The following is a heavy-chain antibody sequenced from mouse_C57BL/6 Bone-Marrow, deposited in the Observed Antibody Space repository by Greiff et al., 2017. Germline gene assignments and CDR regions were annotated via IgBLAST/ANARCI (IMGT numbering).Heavy chain of an antibody. CDR2: IYPSDSDT. V-gene: IGHV1-61*01. Sequence: VQLQQPGAELVRPGSSVQLSCKASGYTFTSYWMDWVKQRPGQGLEWIGNIYPSDSDTHYNQKFKDKATLTVDKSSSTAYMQLSSLTSEDSAVYKCESEGLLRYCDVWGTGTTVTVAS. CDR3: ESEGLLRYCDV. CDR1: GYTFTSYW. J-gene: IGHJ1*03. D-gene: IGHD1-1*01.